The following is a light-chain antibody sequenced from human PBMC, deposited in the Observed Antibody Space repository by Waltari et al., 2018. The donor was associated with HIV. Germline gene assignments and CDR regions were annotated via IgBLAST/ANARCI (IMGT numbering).Light chain of an antibody. J-gene: IGKJ4*01. CDR3: QQYNNWPPLT. V-gene: IGKV3-15*01. Sequence: EIVITQSPATLSLSPGERATLSCRSSQSFSRNLAWYQQKPDQPPRLLIYGASTRATGVPARFSGSGSGTEFILTISSLQSEDFAVYYCQQYNNWPPLTFGGGTKVEIK. CDR2: GAS. CDR1: QSFSRN.